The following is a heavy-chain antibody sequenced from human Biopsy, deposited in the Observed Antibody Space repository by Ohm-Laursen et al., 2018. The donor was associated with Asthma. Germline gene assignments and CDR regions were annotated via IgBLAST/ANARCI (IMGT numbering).Heavy chain of an antibody. CDR1: GFTFSSYD. Sequence: SLRLSCAASGFTFSSYDMHWVRQAPGKGLEWVAVISYDGSSKYYADSVKGRFTISRDNSKNTLYLQMNSLRAEDTAVYYCASQSSGPDFWSGYYYFDYWGQGTLVTVSS. CDR3: ASQSSGPDFWSGYYYFDY. CDR2: ISYDGSSK. V-gene: IGHV3-30*03. D-gene: IGHD3-3*01. J-gene: IGHJ4*02.